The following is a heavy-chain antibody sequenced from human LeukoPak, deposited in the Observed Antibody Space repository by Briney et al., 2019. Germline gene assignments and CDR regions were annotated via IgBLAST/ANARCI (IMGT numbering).Heavy chain of an antibody. V-gene: IGHV3-7*01. Sequence: PGGSLRLSCGASGFTFRDYWMSWVRQAPGKGLEWVANIQSDGNEKNYIDSVQGRLTISRDNAKTSLYLQMNSLRAEDTAVYYCARDSAVATYYGVDVWGQGTTVTVSS. J-gene: IGHJ6*02. CDR1: GFTFRDYW. D-gene: IGHD6-19*01. CDR2: IQSDGNEK. CDR3: ARDSAVATYYGVDV.